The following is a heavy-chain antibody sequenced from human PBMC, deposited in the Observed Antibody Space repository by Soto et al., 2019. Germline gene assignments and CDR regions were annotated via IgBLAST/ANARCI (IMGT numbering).Heavy chain of an antibody. CDR3: ARAQSSSWLYTNYYYYGMDV. D-gene: IGHD6-13*01. CDR1: GYTFTGYY. CDR2: INPNSGGT. Sequence: ASVKVSCKASGYTFTGYYMHWVRQAPGQGLERMGWINPNSGGTNYAQKFQGWVTMTRDTSISTAYMELSRLRSDDTAVYYCARAQSSSWLYTNYYYYGMDVWGQGTTVTVSS. J-gene: IGHJ6*02. V-gene: IGHV1-2*04.